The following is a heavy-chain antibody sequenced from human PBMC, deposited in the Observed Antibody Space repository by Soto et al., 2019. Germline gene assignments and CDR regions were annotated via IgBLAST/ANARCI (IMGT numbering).Heavy chain of an antibody. J-gene: IGHJ4*02. Sequence: QLQLQESGPGLVKPSETLSLTCTVSGGSISSSSYYWGWIRQPPGKGLEWIGSIYYSGSTYYNPSLKSRVTISVDTSKNQFSLKLSSVTAADTAVYYCARNPPPRDTAMVIFDYWGQGTLVTVSS. D-gene: IGHD5-18*01. CDR3: ARNPPPRDTAMVIFDY. CDR1: GGSISSSSYY. CDR2: IYYSGST. V-gene: IGHV4-39*01.